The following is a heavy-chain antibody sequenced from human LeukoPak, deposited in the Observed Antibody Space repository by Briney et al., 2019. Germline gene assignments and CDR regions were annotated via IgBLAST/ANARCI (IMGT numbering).Heavy chain of an antibody. V-gene: IGHV3-33*06. CDR2: IWYDGSNK. CDR1: GFTFSSYG. J-gene: IGHJ4*02. Sequence: GRSLRLSCAASGFTFSSYGMHWVRQAPGTGLEWVAVIWYDGSNKYYADSVKGRFTISRDNSKNTLYLQMNSLRAEDTAVYYCAKDRTPGWYFDYWGQGTLVTVSS. CDR3: AKDRTPGWYFDY. D-gene: IGHD3-9*01.